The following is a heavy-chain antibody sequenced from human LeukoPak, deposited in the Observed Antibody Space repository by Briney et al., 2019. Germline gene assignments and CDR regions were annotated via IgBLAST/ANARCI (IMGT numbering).Heavy chain of an antibody. CDR3: AGDSIQWLVRGEGGLDV. D-gene: IGHD6-19*01. CDR1: GYTFSGYG. Sequence: ASVKVSCKASGYTFSGYGITWVRQAPGQGLEWMGWISPYNGYTNYAQKSQGRVTMTTDTSTSTAYMELRSLRFDDTAVYYCAGDSIQWLVRGEGGLDVWGQGTTVTVSS. CDR2: ISPYNGYT. J-gene: IGHJ6*02. V-gene: IGHV1-18*01.